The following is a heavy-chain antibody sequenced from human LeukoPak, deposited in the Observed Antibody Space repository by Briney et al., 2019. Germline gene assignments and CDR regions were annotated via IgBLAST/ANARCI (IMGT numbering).Heavy chain of an antibody. CDR2: INPNSGGT. CDR1: GYTFTGYY. Sequence: RASVKVSCKASGYTFTGYYMHWVRQAPGQGLEWMGWINPNSGGTNYAQKFQGRVTMTRDMSTSTVYMELSSLRSEDTAVYYCARGSGLSYYYYMDVWGKGTTVTVSS. CDR3: ARGSGLSYYYYMDV. J-gene: IGHJ6*03. V-gene: IGHV1-2*02.